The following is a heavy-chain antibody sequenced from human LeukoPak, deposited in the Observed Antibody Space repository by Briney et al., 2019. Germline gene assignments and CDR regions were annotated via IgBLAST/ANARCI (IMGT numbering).Heavy chain of an antibody. CDR3: AGIAAAGTPGFDY. Sequence: ASVKVSCKASGYTXTGYYMHGVRQAPGQGLEWMGWINPNSGGTNYAQKYQGRVTMTRDTSISTAYMELSRLRSDDTAVYYCAGIAAAGTPGFDYWGQGTLVTVSS. CDR2: INPNSGGT. V-gene: IGHV1-2*02. J-gene: IGHJ4*02. D-gene: IGHD6-13*01. CDR1: GYTXTGYY.